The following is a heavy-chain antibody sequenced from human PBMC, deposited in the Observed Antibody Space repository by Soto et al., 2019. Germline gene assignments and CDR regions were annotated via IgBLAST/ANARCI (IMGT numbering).Heavy chain of an antibody. CDR3: ARKATVTTCFDY. CDR2: IYYSGST. CDR1: GGSISSGGYY. Sequence: QVQLQESGPGLVKPSQTLSLTCTVSGGSISSGGYYWSWIRQHPGKGLEWIGYIYYSGSTYYNPSLKSRVXIXVHXSKNQFSLKLSSVTAADTAVYYCARKATVTTCFDYWGQGTLVTVSS. J-gene: IGHJ4*02. D-gene: IGHD4-17*01. V-gene: IGHV4-31*03.